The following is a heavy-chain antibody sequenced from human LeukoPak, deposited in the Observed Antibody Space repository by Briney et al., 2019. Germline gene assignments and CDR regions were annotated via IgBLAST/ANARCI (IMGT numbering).Heavy chain of an antibody. CDR2: IYYSGST. J-gene: IGHJ4*02. CDR3: ASRCPSYCTGGSCYSCDY. Sequence: SGTLSLTCSVSGGSISSGGYYWSWFRQHPGKGLEWIGNIYYSGSTYYNPSLKSRVTISVDTSENQFSLKLTSVTAADTAVYYCASRCPSYCTGGSCYSCDYWGRGTLVTVSS. CDR1: GGSISSGGYY. D-gene: IGHD2-15*01. V-gene: IGHV4-31*03.